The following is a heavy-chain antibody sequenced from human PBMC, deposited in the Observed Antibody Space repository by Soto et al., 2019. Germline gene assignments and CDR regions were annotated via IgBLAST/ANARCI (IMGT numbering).Heavy chain of an antibody. V-gene: IGHV4-39*01. CDR3: ARLVVVAPVANV. Sequence: QLRLQESGPGLVKPSETLSLTCSVSGGSVSYNSYYWGWIRQPPGKGLEWVGGIFYTGTTYYNPSLKDRRSISVDTSKNSFSLNLTSVTATDTAVYLCARLVVVAPVANVWGQGALVTVSS. D-gene: IGHD2-21*01. CDR2: IFYTGTT. CDR1: GGSVSYNSYY. J-gene: IGHJ4*02.